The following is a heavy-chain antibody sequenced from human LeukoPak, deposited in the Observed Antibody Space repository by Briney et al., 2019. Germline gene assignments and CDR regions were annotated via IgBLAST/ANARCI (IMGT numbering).Heavy chain of an antibody. J-gene: IGHJ5*02. CDR3: ARDSPLRDYYDSSGLYNWFDP. Sequence: ASVKVSCKASGYTFTSYDINWVRQAPGQGLEWMGWISAYNGNTNYAQKLQGRVTMTTDTSTSTAYMELRSLRSDDTAVYYCARDSPLRDYYDSSGLYNWFDPWGQGTLVTVSS. CDR2: ISAYNGNT. V-gene: IGHV1-18*01. CDR1: GYTFTSYD. D-gene: IGHD3-22*01.